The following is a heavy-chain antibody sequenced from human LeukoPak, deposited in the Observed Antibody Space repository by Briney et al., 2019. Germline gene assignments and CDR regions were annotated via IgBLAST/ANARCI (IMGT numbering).Heavy chain of an antibody. CDR2: ISGSGGST. J-gene: IGHJ4*02. CDR3: AKDHLTYYYDSSGYAPLDY. Sequence: GGSLRLSCAASGFTFSSYAMNWVRQAPGKGLEWVSAISGSGGSTYYADSVKGRFTISRDNSKNALYLQMNSLRAEDTAVYYCAKDHLTYYYDSSGYAPLDYWGQGTLVTVSS. CDR1: GFTFSSYA. V-gene: IGHV3-23*01. D-gene: IGHD3-22*01.